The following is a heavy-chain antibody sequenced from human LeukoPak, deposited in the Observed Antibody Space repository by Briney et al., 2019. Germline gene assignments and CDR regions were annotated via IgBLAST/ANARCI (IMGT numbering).Heavy chain of an antibody. Sequence: GGSLRLSCAASGFTFSSYEMNWVRQAPGKGLEWVSYISSSGSTIYYADSVKGRFTISRDNAKNSLYLQMNSLRVEDTAIYYCVRDMASGRFDPWGQGTLVTVSS. CDR2: ISSSGSTI. CDR1: GFTFSSYE. D-gene: IGHD3-10*01. CDR3: VRDMASGRFDP. J-gene: IGHJ5*02. V-gene: IGHV3-48*03.